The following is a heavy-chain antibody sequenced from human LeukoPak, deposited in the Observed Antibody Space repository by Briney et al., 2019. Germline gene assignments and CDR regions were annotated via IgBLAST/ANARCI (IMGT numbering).Heavy chain of an antibody. J-gene: IGHJ4*02. D-gene: IGHD2-21*01. V-gene: IGHV3-69-1*02. CDR1: GFTFSNSN. CDR2: ITITTYI. Sequence: GGSLRLSCAASGFTFSNSNMYWVRQAPGEGLEWVSSITITTYIYYADSVKGRFTISRDNAKNSLYLQMNSLRAEDTAIYYCARALSIESSSPQGNWGQGTLVTVCS. CDR3: ARALSIESSSPQGN.